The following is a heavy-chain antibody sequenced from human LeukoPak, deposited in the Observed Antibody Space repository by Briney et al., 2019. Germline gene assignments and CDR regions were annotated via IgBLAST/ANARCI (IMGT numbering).Heavy chain of an antibody. Sequence: PSETLSLTCTVSGGSISSYYWSWIRQPPGKGLEWIGYIYYSGSTNYNSSLKSRVTISVDTSKNQFSLKLSSVTAADTAVYYCASHYYDFWSGYYSAFDIWGQGTMVTVSS. V-gene: IGHV4-59*01. CDR1: GGSISSYY. J-gene: IGHJ3*02. D-gene: IGHD3-3*01. CDR2: IYYSGST. CDR3: ASHYYDFWSGYYSAFDI.